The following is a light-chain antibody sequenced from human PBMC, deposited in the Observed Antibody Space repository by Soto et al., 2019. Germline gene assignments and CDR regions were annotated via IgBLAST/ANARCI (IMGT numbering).Light chain of an antibody. Sequence: IQMTQSPSSLSASVGDRVTITCQASRDISYYLNWYQQKPGKAPKLVIYDASNLETGVPTRFSGSRTGTHFTFTITSLQPADIATYYCQQYVKIPSTFGQGTRLEIK. CDR2: DAS. V-gene: IGKV1-33*01. CDR1: RDISYY. CDR3: QQYVKIPST. J-gene: IGKJ5*01.